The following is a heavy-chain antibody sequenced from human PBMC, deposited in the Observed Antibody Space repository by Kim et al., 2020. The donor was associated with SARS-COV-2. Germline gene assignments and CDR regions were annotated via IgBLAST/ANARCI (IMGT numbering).Heavy chain of an antibody. D-gene: IGHD3-22*01. Sequence: YAAAVKGRFTISRDKSKNTLYLQMNSLRAEDTAVYYCASIYDSSGYYFDYWGQGTLVTVSS. J-gene: IGHJ4*02. CDR3: ASIYDSSGYYFDY. V-gene: IGHV3-30*01.